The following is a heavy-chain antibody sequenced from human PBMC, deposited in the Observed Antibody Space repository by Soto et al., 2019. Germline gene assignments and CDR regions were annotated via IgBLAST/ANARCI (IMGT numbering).Heavy chain of an antibody. CDR1: GYTFTSYD. Sequence: QVQLVQSGAEVKKPGASVKVSCKASGYTFTSYDINWVRQATGQGLEWMGWMNPNSGNTGYAQKFQGRVTMTRNTDISTAYMELSSLRSEDTAVYYCARDWYSSSSDYYYYMDVWGKGTTVTVSS. CDR3: ARDWYSSSSDYYYYMDV. J-gene: IGHJ6*03. CDR2: MNPNSGNT. D-gene: IGHD6-6*01. V-gene: IGHV1-8*01.